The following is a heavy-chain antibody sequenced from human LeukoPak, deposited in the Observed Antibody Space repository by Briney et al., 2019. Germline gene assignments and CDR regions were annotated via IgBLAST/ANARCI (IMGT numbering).Heavy chain of an antibody. CDR1: GFTFSSYD. V-gene: IGHV3-23*01. CDR2: ISGRGGSK. CDR3: AKRSGGSYYFDY. Sequence: GGSLSLSCAASGFTFSSYDMIWVRQARGEGREGVSAISGRGGSKYYVDSVKGRFTISRDKSKNTLYLQMNSLRAEDTAVYYCAKRSGGSYYFDYWGQGTLVTVSS. D-gene: IGHD1-26*01. J-gene: IGHJ4*02.